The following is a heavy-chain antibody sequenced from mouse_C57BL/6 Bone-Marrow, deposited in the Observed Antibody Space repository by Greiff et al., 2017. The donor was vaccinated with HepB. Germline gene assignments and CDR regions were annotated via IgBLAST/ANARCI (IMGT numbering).Heavy chain of an antibody. CDR1: GFNIKDYY. J-gene: IGHJ4*01. D-gene: IGHD2-3*01. Sequence: VQLQQSGAELVKPGASVKLSCTASGFNIKDYYMHWVKQRTEQGLEWIGRIDPEDGETKYAPKFQGKATITADTSSNTAYLQLSSLSSEDPAVYSCARWLLRTSYAMDYWGQGTSVTVSS. V-gene: IGHV14-2*01. CDR2: IDPEDGET. CDR3: ARWLLRTSYAMDY.